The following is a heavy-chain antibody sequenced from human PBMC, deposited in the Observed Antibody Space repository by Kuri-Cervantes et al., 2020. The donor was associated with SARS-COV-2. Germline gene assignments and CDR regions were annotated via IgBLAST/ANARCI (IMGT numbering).Heavy chain of an antibody. J-gene: IGHJ4*02. V-gene: IGHV4-34*01. CDR2: INHSGST. CDR1: GGSFSGYY. CDR3: ARVLWELPGAFDY. Sequence: SETLSLTCAVYGGSFSGYYWSWIRQPPGKGLEWIGEINHSGSTNYNPSLKSRVTISVDTSKNQFSLKLSSVTAADTAVYYCARVLWELPGAFDYWGQGTLVTVSS. D-gene: IGHD1-26*01.